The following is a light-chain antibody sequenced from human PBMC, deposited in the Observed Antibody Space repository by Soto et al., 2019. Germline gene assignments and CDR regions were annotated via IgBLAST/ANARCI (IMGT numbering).Light chain of an antibody. CDR3: QQTYSTLDS. Sequence: DIQVTQSPSSLSASVGDRVTITYRASQSIRTYLNWYQQRPGKPPKLLIHTAFTLQTGVPSRFSGGGSGTDFTLTISSLQPEDFATYYGQQTYSTLDSFGQGTKLEIK. CDR2: TAF. V-gene: IGKV1-39*01. CDR1: QSIRTY. J-gene: IGKJ2*03.